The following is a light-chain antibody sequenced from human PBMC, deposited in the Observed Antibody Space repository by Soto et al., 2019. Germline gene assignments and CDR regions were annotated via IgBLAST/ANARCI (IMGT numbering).Light chain of an antibody. V-gene: IGKV1-5*01. CDR2: DAS. J-gene: IGKJ1*01. CDR3: QQSNGHPP. Sequence: DIQMTQSPSTLSASVGDTVTLTCRASQSISSWLAWYQQKPGRAPELLIYDASSLDSGVPSRFSGSGSGTEFPLHISGLQPDDFAPYFCQQSNGHPPFGQGTKVEIK. CDR1: QSISSW.